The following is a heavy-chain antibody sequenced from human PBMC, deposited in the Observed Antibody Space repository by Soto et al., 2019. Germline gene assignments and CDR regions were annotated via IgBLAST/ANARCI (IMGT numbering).Heavy chain of an antibody. J-gene: IGHJ4*02. Sequence: SETLSLTCPVSGGSIGSYYWSWIRQPPGKGLEWIGYIYYSGSTNYNPSLKSRVTISVDTSKNQFSLKLSSVTAADTAVYYCARHRSGWYSRYFDYWGQGTLVTVSS. CDR2: IYYSGST. V-gene: IGHV4-59*08. D-gene: IGHD6-19*01. CDR1: GGSIGSYY. CDR3: ARHRSGWYSRYFDY.